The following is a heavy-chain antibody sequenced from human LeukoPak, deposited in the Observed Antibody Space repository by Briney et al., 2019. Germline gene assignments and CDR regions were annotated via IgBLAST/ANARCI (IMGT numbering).Heavy chain of an antibody. Sequence: GESLRISCKGSGYSFTNYWIGWVRQVTGKGLEWIGIIYPGNSDVVYSPYFKGQVTISGDKSITTAYLQWSSLKASDTAMYFCARSPSDGHKSGVDDNWGQGTMVIVSS. CDR1: GYSFTNYW. CDR3: ARSPSDGHKSGVDDN. CDR2: IYPGNSDV. V-gene: IGHV5-51*01. D-gene: IGHD5-24*01. J-gene: IGHJ3*02.